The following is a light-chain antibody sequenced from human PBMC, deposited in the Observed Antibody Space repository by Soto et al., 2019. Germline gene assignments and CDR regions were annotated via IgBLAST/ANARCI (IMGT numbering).Light chain of an antibody. CDR3: QQYTSYLPHT. V-gene: IGKV1-5*01. CDR2: DAS. CDR1: QTIRTW. Sequence: DIQMTQSPSNLSASVGDRVIITCRASQTIRTWLAWYQKKPGKAPTLLIYDASSLESGVPSRFSGSGSGTEFALTISSLQPDDFATYYGQQYTSYLPHTVGQGTKVEIK. J-gene: IGKJ2*01.